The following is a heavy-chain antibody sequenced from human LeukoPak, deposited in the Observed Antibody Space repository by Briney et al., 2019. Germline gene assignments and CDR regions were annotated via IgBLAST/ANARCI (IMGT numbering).Heavy chain of an antibody. J-gene: IGHJ2*01. D-gene: IGHD6-25*01. Sequence: GGSLRLSCAASGFTFDDYAMHWVRQAPGKGLEWVSGISWNSGSIGYADSVKGRFTISRDNSKNSLYLQMNSLRAEDTALYHCAKVPGYSSGSYEPEGSVDWYSDLWGRGTLVTVSS. CDR2: ISWNSGSI. CDR1: GFTFDDYA. V-gene: IGHV3-9*01. CDR3: AKVPGYSSGSYEPEGSVDWYSDL.